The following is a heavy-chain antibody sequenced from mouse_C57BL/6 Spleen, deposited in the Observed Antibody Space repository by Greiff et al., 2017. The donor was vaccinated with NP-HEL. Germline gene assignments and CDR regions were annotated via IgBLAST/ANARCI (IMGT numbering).Heavy chain of an antibody. D-gene: IGHD1-1*01. Sequence: QVQLQQSGAELVMPGASVKLSCKASGYTFTSYWMHWVKQRPGQGLEWIGEIDPSDSYTNYNQKFKGKSTLTVDKSSSTAYMQLSSLTSEDSAVYYCARDYGSRYFDYWGQGTTLTVSS. V-gene: IGHV1-69*01. CDR2: IDPSDSYT. CDR1: GYTFTSYW. J-gene: IGHJ2*01. CDR3: ARDYGSRYFDY.